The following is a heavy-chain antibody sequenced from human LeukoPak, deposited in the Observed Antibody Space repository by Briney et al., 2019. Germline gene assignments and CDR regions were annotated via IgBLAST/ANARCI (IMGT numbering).Heavy chain of an antibody. V-gene: IGHV4-39*01. CDR1: GGSISSSSYY. J-gene: IGHJ4*02. CDR3: ARPYYYDGNFDY. D-gene: IGHD3-22*01. CDR2: IYCSGST. Sequence: SETLSLTCTVSGGSISSSSYYWGWIRQPPGKGLEWIGSIYCSGSTYYNPSLKSRVTISVDTSKNQFSLKLSSVTAADTAVYYCARPYYYDGNFDYWGQGTLVTVSS.